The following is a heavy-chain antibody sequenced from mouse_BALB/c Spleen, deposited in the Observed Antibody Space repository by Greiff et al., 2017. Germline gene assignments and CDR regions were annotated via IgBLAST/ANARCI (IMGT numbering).Heavy chain of an antibody. CDR1: GFDFSRYW. Sequence: EVQLVESGGGLVQPGGSLKLSCAASGFDFSRYWMSWVRQAPGKGLEWIGEINPDSSTINYTPSLKDKFIISRDNAKNMLYLQMSKVRSEDTALYYCARGDYGNYGAMDYWGQGTSVTVSS. CDR3: ARGDYGNYGAMDY. V-gene: IGHV4-1*02. CDR2: INPDSSTI. J-gene: IGHJ4*01. D-gene: IGHD2-1*01.